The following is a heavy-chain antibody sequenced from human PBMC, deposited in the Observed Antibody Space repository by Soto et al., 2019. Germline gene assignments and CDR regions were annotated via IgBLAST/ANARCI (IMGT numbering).Heavy chain of an antibody. CDR3: ARGLVYYYGMDV. Sequence: SVKVSCKASGGTFSSYAISWVRQAPGQGLEWMGGIIPIFGTANYAQKFQGRVTITADKSTSTAYMELSSLRSEDTAAYYCARGLVYYYGMDVWGQGTTVTVSS. CDR2: IIPIFGTA. D-gene: IGHD2-8*02. CDR1: GGTFSSYA. J-gene: IGHJ6*02. V-gene: IGHV1-69*06.